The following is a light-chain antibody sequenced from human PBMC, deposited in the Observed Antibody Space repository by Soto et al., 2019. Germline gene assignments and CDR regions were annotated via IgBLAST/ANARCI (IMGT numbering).Light chain of an antibody. CDR2: GVS. CDR1: QSISNNY. CDR3: HQYTA. J-gene: IGKJ1*01. Sequence: EIVLTQSPGTLSLSPGEIATLSCRASQSISNNYLAWYQQRPGQAPRLLIYGVSSRATGIADRFSGSGSGTTFTLTISRLEPEDFAMYYCHQYTAFSQGTSVDI. V-gene: IGKV3-20*01.